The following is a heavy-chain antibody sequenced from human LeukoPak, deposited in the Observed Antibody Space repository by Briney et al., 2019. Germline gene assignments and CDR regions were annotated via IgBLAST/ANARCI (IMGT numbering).Heavy chain of an antibody. CDR1: GFAFSTYA. CDR3: AKDRPNYYHISGSYYKRNGDF. CDR2: ISSSGEFT. V-gene: IGHV3-23*01. Sequence: GGSLRLSCTASGFAFSTYAMSWVRQAPGKGLELDSSISSSGEFTYYIDSLKGRFTISRDNSKNTLYLQMSGLRAEDTALYYCAKDRPNYYHISGSYYKRNGDFWGRGTLVTVSS. D-gene: IGHD3-22*01. J-gene: IGHJ4*02.